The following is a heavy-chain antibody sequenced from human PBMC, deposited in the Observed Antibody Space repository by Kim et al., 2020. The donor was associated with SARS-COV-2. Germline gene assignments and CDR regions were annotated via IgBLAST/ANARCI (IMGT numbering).Heavy chain of an antibody. J-gene: IGHJ5*02. D-gene: IGHD3-10*01. Sequence: GGSLRLSCAASGFTFSSYWMHWVRQAPGKGLVWVSRINSDGSSTSYADSVKGRFTISRDNAKNTLYLQMNSLRAEDTAVYYCARGRFRASDWFDPWGQGTLVTVSS. CDR2: INSDGSST. V-gene: IGHV3-74*01. CDR3: ARGRFRASDWFDP. CDR1: GFTFSSYW.